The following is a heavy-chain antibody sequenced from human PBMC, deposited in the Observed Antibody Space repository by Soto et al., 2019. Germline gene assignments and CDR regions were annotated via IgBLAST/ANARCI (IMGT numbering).Heavy chain of an antibody. CDR3: ARETYYYDSSGYYLGGGADAFDI. Sequence: QVQLVESGGGVVQPGRSLRLSCAASGFTFSSYAMHWVRQAPGKGLEWVAVISYDGSNKYYADSVKGRFTISRDNSKNTLYLQMNSLRPEDTALYYCARETYYYDSSGYYLGGGADAFDIWGQGTMVTVSS. D-gene: IGHD3-22*01. V-gene: IGHV3-30-3*01. CDR1: GFTFSSYA. J-gene: IGHJ3*02. CDR2: ISYDGSNK.